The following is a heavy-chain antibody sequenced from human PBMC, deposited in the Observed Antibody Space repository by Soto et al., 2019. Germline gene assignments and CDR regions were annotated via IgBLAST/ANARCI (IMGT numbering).Heavy chain of an antibody. D-gene: IGHD6-13*01. CDR2: ISDSGFTI. Sequence: PGGSLRLSCATSGFTFSDHYMSWIRQAPGKGLAWVAYISDSGFTIYNADSVKGRFTISRDNAKNSVYLQMDSLRAEDTAVYYCARNTLSAAGSDNYGLDAWGRGTTVTVSS. V-gene: IGHV3-11*01. J-gene: IGHJ6*02. CDR1: GFTFSDHY. CDR3: ARNTLSAAGSDNYGLDA.